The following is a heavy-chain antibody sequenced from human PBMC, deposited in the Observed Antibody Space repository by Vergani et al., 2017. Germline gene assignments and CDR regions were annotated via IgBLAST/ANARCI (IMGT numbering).Heavy chain of an antibody. CDR2: ISGSGGST. CDR3: AKLRDGYNYLGY. CDR1: GFTFSSYA. J-gene: IGHJ4*02. V-gene: IGHV3-23*04. D-gene: IGHD5-24*01. Sequence: EVQLVQSGAEVKKPGESLKISCKGSGFTFSSYAMSWVRQAPGKGLEWVSAISGSGGSTYYADSVKGRFTISRDNSKNTLYLQMNSLRAEDTAVYYCAKLRDGYNYLGYWGQGTLVTVSS.